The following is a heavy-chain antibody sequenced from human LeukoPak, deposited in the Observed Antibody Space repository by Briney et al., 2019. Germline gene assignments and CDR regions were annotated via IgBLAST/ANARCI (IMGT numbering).Heavy chain of an antibody. D-gene: IGHD3-22*01. V-gene: IGHV4-34*01. J-gene: IGHJ4*02. CDR2: INHSGST. Sequence: PSETLSLTCTVSGGSISGYYWNWIRQPPGKGLEWIGEINHSGSTNYNPSLKSRVTISVDTSKNQFSLKLSSVTAADTAVYYCARSVMDSSDFYYFDYWGQGTLVTVSS. CDR3: ARSVMDSSDFYYFDY. CDR1: GGSISGYY.